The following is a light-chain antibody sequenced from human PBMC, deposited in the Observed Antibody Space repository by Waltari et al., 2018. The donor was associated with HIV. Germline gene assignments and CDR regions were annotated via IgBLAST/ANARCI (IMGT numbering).Light chain of an antibody. CDR1: QDISNY. V-gene: IGKV1-33*01. J-gene: IGKJ4*01. CDR2: GAS. CDR3: QQYDNLPLT. Sequence: DIQMTQSPSSLSASVGDRVTITCQASQDISNYLNWYQQKPGKAPKVLIYGASNLETGVPSRFRGSGSGTYFTFTISSLQAEDFGTYYCQQYDNLPLTFGGGTKVEI.